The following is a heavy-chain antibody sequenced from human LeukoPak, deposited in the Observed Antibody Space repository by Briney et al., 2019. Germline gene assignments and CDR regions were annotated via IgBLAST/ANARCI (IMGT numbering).Heavy chain of an antibody. CDR3: ARTDLVPHYFYYYMDV. D-gene: IGHD2-8*01. J-gene: IGHJ6*03. Sequence: GGSLRLSCAASGFTFSSYSMNWVRQAPGKGLEWASYISSSDTTIYYADSVKGRFTISRDNAKNSLYLQMNSLRAEDTAVYYCARTDLVPHYFYYYMDVWSKGTTVTVSS. CDR2: ISSSDTTI. CDR1: GFTFSSYS. V-gene: IGHV3-48*04.